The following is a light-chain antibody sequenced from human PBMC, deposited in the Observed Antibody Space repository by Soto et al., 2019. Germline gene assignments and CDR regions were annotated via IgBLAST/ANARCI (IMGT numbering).Light chain of an antibody. Sequence: AIQMAQSPSSLSASVGDRFTITCRASQGIGNDVGWFQQKPGQATKLLIYAAATLQSGVQSRFSGSRSGTDFTLTISSLQPEDFATYYCLQDHNYPLTFGGGTKVEIK. CDR3: LQDHNYPLT. CDR1: QGIGND. V-gene: IGKV1-6*02. CDR2: AAA. J-gene: IGKJ4*01.